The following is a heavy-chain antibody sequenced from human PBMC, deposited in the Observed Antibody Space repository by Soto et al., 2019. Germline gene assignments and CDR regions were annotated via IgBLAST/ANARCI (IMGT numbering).Heavy chain of an antibody. CDR2: INSDGSST. V-gene: IGHV3-74*01. CDR1: GFTFSSYW. J-gene: IGHJ4*02. Sequence: EVQLVESGGGLVQHGGSLRLSCAASGFTFSSYWMHWVRQAPGKGLVWVSRINSDGSSTSYADSVKGGFTISRDNAKNTLYLQMNTLRAEDTAVYYCAREGDGFDVFDYWGQGTLVAVSS. CDR3: AREGDGFDVFDY. D-gene: IGHD3-16*01.